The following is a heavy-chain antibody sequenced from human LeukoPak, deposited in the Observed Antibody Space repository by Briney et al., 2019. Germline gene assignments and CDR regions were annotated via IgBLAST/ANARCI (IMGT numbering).Heavy chain of an antibody. CDR1: GFIFSNYG. J-gene: IGHJ4*02. Sequence: GGSLRLSCAASGFIFSNYGIHWVRQAPGKGLEWVAVVWHDGRRENYADPVKGRFTISRDNFKNTVDLQMNRLRAEDTAVYYCATYYDISVSSYLGGGWGQGTLVTVSS. CDR3: ATYYDISVSSYLGGG. D-gene: IGHD3-22*01. V-gene: IGHV3-33*01. CDR2: VWHDGRRE.